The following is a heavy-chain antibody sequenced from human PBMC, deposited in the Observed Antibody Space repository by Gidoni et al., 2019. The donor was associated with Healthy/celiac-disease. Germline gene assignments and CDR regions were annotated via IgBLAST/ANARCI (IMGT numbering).Heavy chain of an antibody. Sequence: EVQLVESGGGLVKPGGSLRRSCAASGFTFSRYSMNWVRQAPGKGLGWVSSISNSSSDIYYADSGKGRFTISRDNAKNSLYLQMNSLRAEDTAVYYCARDPRLRGYYDGMDVWGQGTTVTVSS. CDR1: GFTFSRYS. D-gene: IGHD3-10*01. V-gene: IGHV3-21*01. CDR3: ARDPRLRGYYDGMDV. CDR2: ISNSSSDI. J-gene: IGHJ6*02.